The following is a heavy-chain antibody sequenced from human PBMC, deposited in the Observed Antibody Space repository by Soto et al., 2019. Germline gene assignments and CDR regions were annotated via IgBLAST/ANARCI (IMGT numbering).Heavy chain of an antibody. Sequence: GGSLRLSCAASGFTLSSYWMHWVRQAPGKGLVWVSRINSDGSSTSYADSVKGRFTISRDNAKNTLYLQMNSLRAEDTAVYYCARDSSSWEPYYYYGMDVWGQGTTVTVSS. CDR3: ARDSSSWEPYYYYGMDV. J-gene: IGHJ6*02. V-gene: IGHV3-74*01. CDR2: INSDGSST. D-gene: IGHD6-13*01. CDR1: GFTLSSYW.